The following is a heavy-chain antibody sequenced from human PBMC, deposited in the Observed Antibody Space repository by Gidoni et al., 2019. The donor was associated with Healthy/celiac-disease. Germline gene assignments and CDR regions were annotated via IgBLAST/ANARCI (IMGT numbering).Heavy chain of an antibody. CDR1: GYTFTSYA. CDR3: AREMVRSLDP. D-gene: IGHD6-13*01. CDR2: INAGNGNT. Sequence: QVQLVQSGAEVKKPGASVTVSCKASGYTFTSYAMHWVRQAPGQRLEWMGWINAGNGNTKYSQKFQGRVTITRDTSASTAYMELSSLRSEDTAVYYCAREMVRSLDPWGQGTLVTVSS. J-gene: IGHJ5*02. V-gene: IGHV1-3*01.